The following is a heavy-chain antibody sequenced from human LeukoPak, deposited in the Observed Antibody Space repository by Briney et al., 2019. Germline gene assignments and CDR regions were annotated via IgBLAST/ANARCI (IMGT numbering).Heavy chain of an antibody. CDR1: GYTFTSYA. CDR3: ARAVGATPQTPADFDY. D-gene: IGHD1-26*01. Sequence: ASVKVSCKASGYTFTSYAMHWVRQAPGQRLEWMGWINAGNGNTKYSQEFQGRVTITRDTSTSTAYLELRSLRSDDTAVYYCARAVGATPQTPADFDYWGQGTLVTVSS. CDR2: INAGNGNT. J-gene: IGHJ4*02. V-gene: IGHV1-3*01.